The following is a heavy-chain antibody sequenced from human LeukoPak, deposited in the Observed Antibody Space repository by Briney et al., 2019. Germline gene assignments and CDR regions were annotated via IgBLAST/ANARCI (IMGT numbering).Heavy chain of an antibody. D-gene: IGHD6-13*01. Sequence: GGSLRLSCAASGFTFSSYSMNWVRQAPRKGLEWVSSISSSSSYIYYADSVKGRFTISRDNAKNSLYLQMNSLRAEDTAVYYCARGAAGSYSGIDYWGQGTLVTVPS. J-gene: IGHJ4*02. V-gene: IGHV3-21*01. CDR1: GFTFSSYS. CDR2: ISSSSSYI. CDR3: ARGAAGSYSGIDY.